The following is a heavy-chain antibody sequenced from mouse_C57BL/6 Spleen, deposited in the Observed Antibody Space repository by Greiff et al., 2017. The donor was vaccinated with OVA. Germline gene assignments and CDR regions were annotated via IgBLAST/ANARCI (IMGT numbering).Heavy chain of an antibody. Sequence: VKLMESDAELVKPGASVKISCTASGYTFTDHTILWMQQRPEQGLEWIGYIYPRDGSYKYNEKLKGKATLTADKSSSAAYMQLNSLTTEDSAVYFCARDTTGAWGQGTTLTVSS. J-gene: IGHJ2*01. CDR3: ARDTTGA. CDR2: IYPRDGSY. D-gene: IGHD1-1*01. CDR1: GYTFTDHT. V-gene: IGHV1-78*01.